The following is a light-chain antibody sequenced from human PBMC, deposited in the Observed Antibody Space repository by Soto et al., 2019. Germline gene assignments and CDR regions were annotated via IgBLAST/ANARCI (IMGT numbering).Light chain of an antibody. CDR1: QSISSW. CDR3: QQYNSYPYT. V-gene: IGKV1-5*03. J-gene: IGKJ2*01. CDR2: QAS. Sequence: GDRVTITCRASQSISSWLAWYQQKPGKAPNLLIYQASRLQSGVPSRFSGSGSGTEFTLTISSLQPDDFATYYGQQYNSYPYTFGQGTKLEIK.